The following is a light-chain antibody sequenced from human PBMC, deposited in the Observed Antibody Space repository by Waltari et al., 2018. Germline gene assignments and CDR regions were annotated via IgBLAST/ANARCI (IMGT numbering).Light chain of an antibody. Sequence: DIQMSQSPSSLSASAGDRVTITCRASQGISSYLNWYQQKPGKAHKLLISSANNLATGVPSRFSGSGSGTEFTLTISSLQPEDFATYYCQQSNSYPYTFGQGTKVEIK. V-gene: IGKV1-39*01. CDR2: SAN. CDR3: QQSNSYPYT. CDR1: QGISSY. J-gene: IGKJ2*01.